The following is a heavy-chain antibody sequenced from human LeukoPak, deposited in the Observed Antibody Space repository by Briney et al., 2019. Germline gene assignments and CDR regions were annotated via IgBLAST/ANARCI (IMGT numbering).Heavy chain of an antibody. CDR2: IYYSGST. CDR3: ARAAAMVV. CDR1: GGSFSGYY. D-gene: IGHD5-18*01. J-gene: IGHJ4*02. V-gene: IGHV4-31*11. Sequence: SETLSLTCAVYGGSFSGYYWSWIRQHPGKGLEWIGYIYYSGSTYYNPSLKSRVTISVDTSKNQFSLKLSSVTAADTAVYYCARAAAMVVWGQGTLVTVSS.